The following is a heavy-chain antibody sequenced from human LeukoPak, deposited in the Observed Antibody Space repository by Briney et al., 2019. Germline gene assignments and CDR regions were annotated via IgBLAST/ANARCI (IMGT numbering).Heavy chain of an antibody. V-gene: IGHV1-2*02. CDR2: INPNSGGT. J-gene: IGHJ6*03. D-gene: IGHD3-22*01. CDR1: GYTFTGYY. CDR3: ARAGYDSSGYLYYYYYYMDV. Sequence: ASVKVSCKASGYTFTGYYMHWVRQAPGQGLEWMGWINPNSGGTNYAQKFQGRVTMTRGTSIGTAYMELSRLRSDDTAVYYCARAGYDSSGYLYYYYYYMDVWGKGTTVTVSS.